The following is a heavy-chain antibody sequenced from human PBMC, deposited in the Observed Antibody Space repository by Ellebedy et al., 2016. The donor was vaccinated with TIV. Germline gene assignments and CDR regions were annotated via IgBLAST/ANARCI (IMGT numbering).Heavy chain of an antibody. V-gene: IGHV3-23*01. CDR1: GITFKNYA. J-gene: IGHJ4*02. Sequence: GESLKISCAASGITFKNYAMTWVRQAPGKGLEWVSGISGSGSDTYYAESVKGRFTISRDNSKSTLYVQMNSRRAEDTAVYYCAKDRFSSAWYGGYFDYWGQGTLVTVSS. CDR2: ISGSGSDT. CDR3: AKDRFSSAWYGGYFDY. D-gene: IGHD6-19*01.